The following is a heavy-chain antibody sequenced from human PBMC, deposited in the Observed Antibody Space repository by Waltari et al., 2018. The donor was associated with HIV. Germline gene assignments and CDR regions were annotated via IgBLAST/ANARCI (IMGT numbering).Heavy chain of an antibody. D-gene: IGHD3-3*01. V-gene: IGHV3-33*01. J-gene: IGHJ6*02. Sequence: QAQLVESGGGVVQPGRSLRLSCEASGFAFSTYGMYWVRQAPGKGREGVALIWDEGRKKNYEAPVKGRFTNSRDNSKKSVVLQIASLRADDTGIYYCAGGRTAFGVVTGARLGVDVWGQGTTVTVSS. CDR3: AGGRTAFGVVTGARLGVDV. CDR1: GFAFSTYG. CDR2: IWDEGRKK.